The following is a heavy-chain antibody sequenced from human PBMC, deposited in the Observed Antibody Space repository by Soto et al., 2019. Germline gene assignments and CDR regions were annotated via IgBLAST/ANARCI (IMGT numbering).Heavy chain of an antibody. D-gene: IGHD4-17*01. CDR2: IGTSSSYI. V-gene: IGHV3-21*01. Sequence: GGSLRLSCAASGFTLSSYTMNWVRQAPGRGLEWVSSIGTSSSYIYYADSVKGRFTISRDNAKNSLFLQMNSLRADDTAVYYCARDSVRDYLYYYYGMDVWGQGTTVTVSS. CDR1: GFTLSSYT. CDR3: ARDSVRDYLYYYYGMDV. J-gene: IGHJ6*02.